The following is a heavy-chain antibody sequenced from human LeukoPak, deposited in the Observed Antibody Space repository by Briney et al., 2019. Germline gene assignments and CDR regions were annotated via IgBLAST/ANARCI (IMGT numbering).Heavy chain of an antibody. CDR1: GFTFSDYN. J-gene: IGHJ5*02. V-gene: IGHV3-11*01. Sequence: GGSLRLSCAASGFTFSDYNMRWIRQAPGKGLEWVSSISRSGSTKYYADSVKGRFTISRDNAKNSLFLQMNSLRAEDTAVYYCARGELERRGWHRYWFDPWGQGTLVTVSS. D-gene: IGHD1-1*01. CDR2: ISRSGSTK. CDR3: ARGELERRGWHRYWFDP.